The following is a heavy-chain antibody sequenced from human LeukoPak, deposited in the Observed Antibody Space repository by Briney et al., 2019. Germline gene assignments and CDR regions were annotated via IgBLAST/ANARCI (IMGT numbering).Heavy chain of an antibody. CDR3: ARESYYYDSSGNHDAFDI. CDR2: ISSSSSYI. CDR1: GFTFSSYA. V-gene: IGHV3-21*01. D-gene: IGHD3-22*01. Sequence: GGSLRLSCAASGFTFSSYAMSWVRQAPGKGLEWVSSISSSSSYIYYADSVKGRFTISRDNAKNSLYLQMNSLRAEDTAVYYCARESYYYDSSGNHDAFDIWGQGTMVTVSS. J-gene: IGHJ3*02.